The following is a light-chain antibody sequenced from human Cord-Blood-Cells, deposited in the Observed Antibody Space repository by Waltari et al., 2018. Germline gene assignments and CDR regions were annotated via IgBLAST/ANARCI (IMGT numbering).Light chain of an antibody. V-gene: IGKV4-1*01. CDR3: QQCYNTPYS. J-gene: IGKJ2*03. Sequence: DIDTTEALDSPDAPAGQRASINDRASQTVLASYNNKNYLAWYQQKPGQPPKLLIYGASNRDTGVPARFSGSGSGTDFTLTISSLQPEDLAVYYCQQCYNTPYSFGQGTKLEIK. CDR2: GAS. CDR1: QTVLASYNNKNY.